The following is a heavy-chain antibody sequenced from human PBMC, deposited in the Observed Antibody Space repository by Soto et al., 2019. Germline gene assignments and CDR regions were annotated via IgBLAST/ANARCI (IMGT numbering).Heavy chain of an antibody. CDR1: GGSFSGYY. CDR3: ARGLGAYDFWSGPSDSNWFDP. D-gene: IGHD3-3*01. J-gene: IGHJ5*02. V-gene: IGHV4-34*01. Sequence: QVQLQQWGAGLLKPSETLSLTCAVYGGSFSGYYWSWIRQPPGKGLEWIGEINHSGSTNYNPSLKSRVTISVDTSKNQFSLKLSSVTAAYTAVYYCARGLGAYDFWSGPSDSNWFDPWGQGTLVTVSS. CDR2: INHSGST.